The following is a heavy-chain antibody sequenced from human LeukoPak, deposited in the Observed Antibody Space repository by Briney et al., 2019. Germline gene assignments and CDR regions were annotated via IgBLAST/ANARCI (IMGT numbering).Heavy chain of an antibody. Sequence: GGSLRLSCVASGFTFSSFSMHWVRQAPGNGLEWVAVISHDGSHKSYADSVRGRFTISRDNSKITLSLQMNTLRPEDTALFYCARDPNRLADYGGDYFDHWGQGTLVTVSS. CDR1: GFTFSSFS. CDR2: ISHDGSHK. CDR3: ARDPNRLADYGGDYFDH. V-gene: IGHV3-30*04. D-gene: IGHD4-23*01. J-gene: IGHJ4*02.